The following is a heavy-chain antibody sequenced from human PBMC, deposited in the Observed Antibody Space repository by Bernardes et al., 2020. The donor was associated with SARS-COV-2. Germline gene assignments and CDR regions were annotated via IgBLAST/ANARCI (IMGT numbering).Heavy chain of an antibody. CDR3: ARDPATYYDILTGYRANGDAFDI. CDR1: GFTFSDYY. Sequence: GGSLRLSCAASGFTFSDYYMSWIRQAPGKGLEWVSSISSSSSYIYYADSVKGRFTISRDNAKNSLYLQMNSLRAEDTAVYYCARDPATYYDILTGYRANGDAFDIWGQGTMVTVSS. CDR2: ISSSSSYI. D-gene: IGHD3-9*01. V-gene: IGHV3-11*06. J-gene: IGHJ3*02.